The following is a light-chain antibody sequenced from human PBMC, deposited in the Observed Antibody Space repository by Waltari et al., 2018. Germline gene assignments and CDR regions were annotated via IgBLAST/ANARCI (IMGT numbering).Light chain of an antibody. J-gene: IGKJ3*01. CDR1: QSISSQ. CDR2: GAS. CDR3: QQYHESPPIT. Sequence: EIVMTQSPATLSVSPGERANISCRASQSISSQLAWYQQKPGQAPRLLIYGASTSATGIPARFSGSGSGTEFTLTISSLQSEDFAVYFCQQYHESPPITFGPGTKVDIK. V-gene: IGKV3-15*01.